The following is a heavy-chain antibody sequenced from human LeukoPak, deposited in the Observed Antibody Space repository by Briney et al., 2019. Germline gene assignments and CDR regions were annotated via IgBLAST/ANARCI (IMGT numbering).Heavy chain of an antibody. J-gene: IGHJ4*02. Sequence: SETLSLTCAVYGGSFSGYYWSWLRQPPGKGLEWIGEINHSGSTNYNPSLKSRVTISVDTSKNQFSLKLSSVTAADTAVYYCARHSYGSQFDYWGQGTLVTVSS. CDR1: GGSFSGYY. D-gene: IGHD5-18*01. CDR2: INHSGST. V-gene: IGHV4-34*01. CDR3: ARHSYGSQFDY.